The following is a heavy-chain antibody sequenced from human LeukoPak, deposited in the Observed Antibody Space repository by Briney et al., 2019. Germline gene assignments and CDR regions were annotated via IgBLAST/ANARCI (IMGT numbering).Heavy chain of an antibody. Sequence: GGSLRLSCAASGFTVSSNYISWVRQAPGKGLEWVSVIYSGGSTYYADSVKGRFTISRDNSKNTLYLQMNSLRVEDTAIYFCVGNQDFWSGYHAFEYWGQGILVTVSS. CDR3: VGNQDFWSGYHAFEY. D-gene: IGHD3-3*01. V-gene: IGHV3-66*01. CDR2: IYSGGST. J-gene: IGHJ4*02. CDR1: GFTVSSNY.